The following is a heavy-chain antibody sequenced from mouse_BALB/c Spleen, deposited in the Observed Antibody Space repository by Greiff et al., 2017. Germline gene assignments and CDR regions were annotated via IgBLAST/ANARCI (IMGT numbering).Heavy chain of an antibody. V-gene: IGHV3-2*02. CDR1: GYSITSDYA. J-gene: IGHJ1*01. D-gene: IGHD2-4*01. CDR3: ARWRYDYDDWYFDV. CDR2: ISYSGST. Sequence: EVQGVESGPGLVKPSQSLSLTCTVTGYSITSDYAWNWIRQFPGNKLEWMGYISYSGSTSYNPSLKSRISITRDTSKNQFFLQLNSVTTEDTATYYCARWRYDYDDWYFDVWGAGTTVTVSS.